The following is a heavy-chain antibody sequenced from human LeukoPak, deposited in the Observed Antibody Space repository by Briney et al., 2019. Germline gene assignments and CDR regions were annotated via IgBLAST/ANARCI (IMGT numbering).Heavy chain of an antibody. D-gene: IGHD4-17*01. Sequence: SGGSLRLSCAASGFTVSSNYMSWVRQAPGKGLEWVSVIYSGGSTYYADSVKGRFTISRDNSKNTLYLQMNSLRAEDTAVYYCARDYGDYVSLLDYWGQGTLVTVSS. CDR3: ARDYGDYVSLLDY. CDR1: GFTVSSNY. V-gene: IGHV3-66*01. CDR2: IYSGGST. J-gene: IGHJ4*02.